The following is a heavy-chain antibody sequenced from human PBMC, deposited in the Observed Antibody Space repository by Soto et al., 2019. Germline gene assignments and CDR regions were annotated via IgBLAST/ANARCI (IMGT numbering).Heavy chain of an antibody. CDR2: IRSKAYGGTT. V-gene: IGHV3-49*04. D-gene: IGHD2-15*01. CDR1: GFTFGDYT. CDR3: TREGRTTPLPYYYYYGMDV. Sequence: TGGSLRLSCTASGFTFGDYTMSWVRQAPGKGLEWVGFIRSKAYGGTTEYAASVKGRFTISRDDSKSIAYLQMNSLKTEDTAVYYCTREGRTTPLPYYYYYGMDVWGQGTTVTVSS. J-gene: IGHJ6*02.